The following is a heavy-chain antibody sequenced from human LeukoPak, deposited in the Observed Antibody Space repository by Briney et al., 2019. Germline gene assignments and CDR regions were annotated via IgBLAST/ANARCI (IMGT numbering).Heavy chain of an antibody. V-gene: IGHV3-9*01. D-gene: IGHD5-12*01. Sequence: GGSLRLSCAASGFTFSSYAMSWVRQAPGKGLEWVSGLSWNSGSIGYADSVKGRFTISRDNAKNSLYLQMNSLTAEDTALYYCAKDEYSGFGSFDFWGQGILVTVSS. CDR3: AKDEYSGFGSFDF. CDR1: GFTFSSYA. CDR2: LSWNSGSI. J-gene: IGHJ4*02.